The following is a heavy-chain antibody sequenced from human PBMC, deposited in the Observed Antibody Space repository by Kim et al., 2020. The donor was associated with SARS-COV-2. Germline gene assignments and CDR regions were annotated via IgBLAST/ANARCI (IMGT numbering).Heavy chain of an antibody. J-gene: IGHJ6*02. CDR2: IIPIFGTA. D-gene: IGHD6-13*01. Sequence: SVKVSCKASGGTFSSYAMSWVRQAPGQGLEWMGGIIPIFGTANSVQKFQGRVTITADESTSTAYMELSSLRSEDTAVYYCATYSSSWSYGLDGWGQGTT. V-gene: IGHV1-69*13. CDR1: GGTFSSYA. CDR3: ATYSSSWSYGLDG.